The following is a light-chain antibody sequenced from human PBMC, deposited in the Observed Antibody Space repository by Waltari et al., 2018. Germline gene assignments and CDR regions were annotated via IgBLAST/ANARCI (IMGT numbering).Light chain of an antibody. CDR2: GAS. V-gene: IGKV3-15*01. Sequence: EIVMTQSPATLSVSPGERAILSCRASQSVSSNLAWYQQKPGQAPRLLIYGASTRVAGIPARFSGSGSDTEFTLTINTLQSEDFAVYYCQHYDVWRTFGQGTKVEIK. J-gene: IGKJ1*01. CDR3: QHYDVWRT. CDR1: QSVSSN.